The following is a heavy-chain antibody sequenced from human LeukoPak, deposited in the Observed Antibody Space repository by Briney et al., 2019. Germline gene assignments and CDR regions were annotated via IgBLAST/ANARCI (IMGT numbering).Heavy chain of an antibody. J-gene: IGHJ6*03. CDR2: INHSGST. CDR3: ARERELLWFGEFNKGYYYMDV. D-gene: IGHD3-10*01. CDR1: GGSFSGYY. V-gene: IGHV4-34*01. Sequence: PSETLSLTCAVYGGSFSGYYWSWIRQPPGKGLEWIGEINHSGSTNYNPSLKSRVTISVDTSKNQFSLKLSSVTAADTAVYYCARERELLWFGEFNKGYYYMDVWGKGTTVTVSS.